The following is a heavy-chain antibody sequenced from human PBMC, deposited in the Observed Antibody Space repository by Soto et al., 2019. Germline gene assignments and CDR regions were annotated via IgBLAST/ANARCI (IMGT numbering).Heavy chain of an antibody. CDR1: GGSISSYY. V-gene: IGHV4-59*01. CDR3: ARDPGYSSSWYSHYYYYYGMDV. D-gene: IGHD6-13*01. Sequence: SETLSLTCTFSGGSISSYYWSWIRQPPGKGLEWIGYIYYSGSTNYNPSLKSRVTISVDTSKNQFSLKLSSVTAADTAVYYCARDPGYSSSWYSHYYYYYGMDVWGQGTTVTVSS. CDR2: IYYSGST. J-gene: IGHJ6*02.